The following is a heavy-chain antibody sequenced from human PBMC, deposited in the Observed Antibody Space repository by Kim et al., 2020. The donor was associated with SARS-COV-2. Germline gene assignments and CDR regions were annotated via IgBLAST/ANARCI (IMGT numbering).Heavy chain of an antibody. J-gene: IGHJ6*02. Sequence: ASVKVSCKASGYTFTSYYMHWVRQAPGQGLEWMGIINPSGGSTSYAQKFQGRVTMTRDTSTSTVYMELSSLRSEDTAVYYCARAPSYGYYDSSGYIPLYYYGMDVWGQGTTVTVSS. CDR2: INPSGGST. D-gene: IGHD3-22*01. CDR3: ARAPSYGYYDSSGYIPLYYYGMDV. CDR1: GYTFTSYY. V-gene: IGHV1-46*01.